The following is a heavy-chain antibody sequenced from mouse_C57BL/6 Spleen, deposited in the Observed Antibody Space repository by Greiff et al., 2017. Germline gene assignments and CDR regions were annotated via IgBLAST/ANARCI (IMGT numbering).Heavy chain of an antibody. D-gene: IGHD4-1*01. CDR2: IYPGSGST. CDR3: ARWDVYEDAMDY. Sequence: QVQLQQPGAELVKPGASVKMSCKASGYTFTSYWITWVKQRPGQGLEWIGDIYPGSGSTNYNEKFKSKATLTVDTSSSTAYMQLSSLTSEDSAVYYCARWDVYEDAMDYWGQGTSVTVSS. CDR1: GYTFTSYW. V-gene: IGHV1-55*01. J-gene: IGHJ4*01.